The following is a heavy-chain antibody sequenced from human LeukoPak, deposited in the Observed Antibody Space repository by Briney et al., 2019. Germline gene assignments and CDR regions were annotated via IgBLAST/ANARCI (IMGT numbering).Heavy chain of an antibody. Sequence: SETLSLTCTVSGGSISSYYWSWIRQPPGKGLEWIGYIYCSGSTNYNPSLKSRVTISVDTSKNQFSLKLSSVTAADTAVYYCARGSPLTYYYDRWGQGTLVTVSS. J-gene: IGHJ4*02. CDR1: GGSISSYY. V-gene: IGHV4-59*01. CDR2: IYCSGST. CDR3: ARGSPLTYYYDR. D-gene: IGHD3-22*01.